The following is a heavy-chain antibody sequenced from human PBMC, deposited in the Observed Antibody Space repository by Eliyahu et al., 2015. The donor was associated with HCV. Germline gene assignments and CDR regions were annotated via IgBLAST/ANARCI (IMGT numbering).Heavy chain of an antibody. J-gene: IGHJ5*02. V-gene: IGHV3-23*01. CDR1: XLPFSXXA. CDR2: ISGSGGST. CDR3: AKDWEVAAQHLNWFDP. Sequence: EVQLLESGXGLVQPGGSLRLSCXASXLPFSXXAMSXVRQAPGKGLGWVSAISGSGGSTYYADSVKGRFTISRDNSKNTLYLQMNSLRAEDTAVYYCAKDWEVAAQHLNWFDPWGQGTLVTVSS. D-gene: IGHD2-15*01.